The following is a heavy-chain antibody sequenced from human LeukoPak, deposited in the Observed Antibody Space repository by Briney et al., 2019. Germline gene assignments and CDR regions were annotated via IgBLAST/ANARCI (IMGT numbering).Heavy chain of an antibody. CDR3: ARGNSNYFHYYYMDV. J-gene: IGHJ6*03. D-gene: IGHD4-11*01. Sequence: GSLRLSCAASGFTFSRYDMHWVRQAPGKGLEYVSTINSDGGSTYYANSVKGRFTMSRDNSKNTLYLQMGSLRPEDMAVYYCARGNSNYFHYYYMDVWGKGTTVTVSS. CDR2: INSDGGST. CDR1: GFTFSRYD. V-gene: IGHV3-64*01.